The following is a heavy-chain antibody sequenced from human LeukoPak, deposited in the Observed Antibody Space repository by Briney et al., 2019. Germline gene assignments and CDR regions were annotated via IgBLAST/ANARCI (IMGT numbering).Heavy chain of an antibody. CDR2: IYYSGST. CDR1: GDSIISSSYS. Sequence: SETLSLTCTVSGDSIISSSYSWGWIRQPPGKDLEWIGNIYYSGSTYYNPSLKSRVTISVDTSKNQFSLKLTSVTAADTAVYYCARDKGTSYLSSFDYWGQGTLVTVSS. CDR3: ARDKGTSYLSSFDY. V-gene: IGHV4-39*07. D-gene: IGHD6-6*01. J-gene: IGHJ4*02.